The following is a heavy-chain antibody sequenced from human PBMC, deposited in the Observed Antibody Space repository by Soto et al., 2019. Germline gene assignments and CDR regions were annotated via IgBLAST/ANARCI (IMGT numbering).Heavy chain of an antibody. CDR1: GFTFSGYA. V-gene: IGHV3-30*14. CDR2: ISSDGSNE. J-gene: IGHJ4*02. D-gene: IGHD1-26*01. Sequence: QVQLVESGGIVVQPGRSLRLSCAASGFTFSGYAMHWVRQAPGKGLEWVAVISSDGSNEYYADSVKGRFTISRDNSRNTLYLQMNSLKAEDTAVYYCTRAYSGSFYEPWDYWGQGTLVTVSS. CDR3: TRAYSGSFYEPWDY.